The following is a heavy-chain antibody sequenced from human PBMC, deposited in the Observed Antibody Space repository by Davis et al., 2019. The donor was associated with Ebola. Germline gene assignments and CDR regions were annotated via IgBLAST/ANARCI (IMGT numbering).Heavy chain of an antibody. CDR1: GFIFSSYA. Sequence: GESLKIYCAASGFIFSSYAMSWVRQAPVKGLEWVSSISVRSITYHADSVKGRFTISRDNSKNTLYLQMNSLRAEDTGVYYCAKVPPPTTVTTGWFDPWGQGTLVTVSS. CDR3: AKVPPPTTVTTGWFDP. CDR2: ISVRSIT. V-gene: IGHV3-23*01. D-gene: IGHD4-17*01. J-gene: IGHJ5*02.